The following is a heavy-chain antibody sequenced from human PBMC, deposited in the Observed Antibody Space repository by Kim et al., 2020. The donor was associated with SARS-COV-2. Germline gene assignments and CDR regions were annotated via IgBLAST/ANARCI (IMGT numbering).Heavy chain of an antibody. J-gene: IGHJ4*02. CDR3: ARGTRAMVRGVINGDY. D-gene: IGHD3-10*01. V-gene: IGHV4-34*01. Sequence: SLKSRVTISVDTSKNQFSLKLSSVTAADTAVYYCARGTRAMVRGVINGDYWGQGTLVTVSS.